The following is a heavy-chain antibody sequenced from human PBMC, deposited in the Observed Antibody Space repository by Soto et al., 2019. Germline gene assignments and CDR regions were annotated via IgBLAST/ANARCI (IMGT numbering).Heavy chain of an antibody. CDR1: GFTFSGYG. CDR2: IWYDPNKT. D-gene: IGHD6-19*01. CDR3: ATDGPGSGRYFGEY. J-gene: IGHJ4*02. V-gene: IGHV3-33*01. Sequence: QVQQVESGGGVVQPGRSLRLSCAASGFTFSGYGMHWVRQAPGQGLEWVAVIWYDPNKTYYADSVKGRFTISRDNSKNTLYLQMNSLTVEDTAVYYCATDGPGSGRYFGEYWGQGTLVTVSS.